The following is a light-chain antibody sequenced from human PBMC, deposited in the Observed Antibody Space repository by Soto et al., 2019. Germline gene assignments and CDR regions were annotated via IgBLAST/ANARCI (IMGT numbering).Light chain of an antibody. V-gene: IGKV2-28*01. CDR1: QSILHSNAYNY. CDR3: MQGLQAPLT. J-gene: IGKJ1*01. Sequence: DIVMTQSPLSLSVTPGEPASISCRSSQSILHSNAYNYLDWYLKKPGQSPQLLIYLVSNRASGVPDKFSGSGSGTDFTLKISSLEAEDVGLYYGMQGLQAPLTFGQGTKVEIK. CDR2: LVS.